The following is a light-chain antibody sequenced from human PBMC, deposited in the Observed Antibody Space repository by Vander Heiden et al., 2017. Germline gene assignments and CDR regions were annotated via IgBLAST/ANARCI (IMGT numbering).Light chain of an antibody. CDR2: GNT. CDR3: QSFDSGLGVI. Sequence: QSLLTQPPSVSGAPGQTVITSCTGSSSNIGADYDVHWYQHLPGTAPKLLIYGNTLRASGVPDRFSGSKSATSASLAITGLQAEDEADYYCQSFDSGLGVIFGGGTRLTV. V-gene: IGLV1-40*01. CDR1: SSNIGADYD. J-gene: IGLJ2*01.